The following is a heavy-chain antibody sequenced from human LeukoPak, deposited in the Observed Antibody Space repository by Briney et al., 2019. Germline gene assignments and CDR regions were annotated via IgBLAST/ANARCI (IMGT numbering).Heavy chain of an antibody. J-gene: IGHJ4*02. CDR3: AKKITVTMGIDY. CDR1: GFTFSRNA. CDR2: ISGSGGST. Sequence: GGSLRLSCAASGFTFSRNAMSWVRQAPGKGLEWVSAISGSGGSTDYADSVKGRFTISRDNSKNTLYLQMNSLRAEDTAVYYCAKKITVTMGIDYWGQGTLVTVSS. V-gene: IGHV3-23*01. D-gene: IGHD4-11*01.